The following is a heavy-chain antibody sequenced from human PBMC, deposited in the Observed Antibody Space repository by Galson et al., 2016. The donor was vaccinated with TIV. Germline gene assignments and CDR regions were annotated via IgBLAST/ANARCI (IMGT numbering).Heavy chain of an antibody. CDR2: INTDNGDA. CDR3: ARGGHNYGPRRLFVDY. CDR1: GYTFSTYA. V-gene: IGHV1-3*04. Sequence: SVKVSCKASGYTFSTYAKHWVRQAPGQRLEWMGWINTDNGDAEFSQKFQGRVTITRDTSASTAYMELSSLTSEDTAVYFCARGGHNYGPRRLFVDYWGQGTLVTVSS. J-gene: IGHJ4*02. D-gene: IGHD5-18*01.